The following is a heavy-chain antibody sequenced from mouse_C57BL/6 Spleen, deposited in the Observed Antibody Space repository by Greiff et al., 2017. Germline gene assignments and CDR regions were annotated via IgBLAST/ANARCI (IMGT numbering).Heavy chain of an antibody. V-gene: IGHV2-9-1*01. Sequence: QVQLQQSGPGLVAPSQSLSITCTVSGFSLTSYAISWVRQPPGKGLEWLGVIWTGRGTNYNSPLKSRLSISKDNSKSQVFLKMNSLQTDDTARYYCARNGVGRDWYFDVWGTGTTVTVSS. CDR2: IWTGRGT. D-gene: IGHD4-1*01. CDR3: ARNGVGRDWYFDV. CDR1: GFSLTSYA. J-gene: IGHJ1*03.